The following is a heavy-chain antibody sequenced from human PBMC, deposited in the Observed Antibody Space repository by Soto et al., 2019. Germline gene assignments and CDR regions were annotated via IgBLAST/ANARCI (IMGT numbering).Heavy chain of an antibody. D-gene: IGHD4-17*01. CDR2: ISYDGSNK. CDR3: AKDSDGDSANFDY. Sequence: GGSLRLSCAASGFTFSSYGMHWVRQAPGKGLEWVAVISYDGSNKYYADSVKGRFTISRDNSKNTLYLQMNSLRAEDTAVYYCAKDSDGDSANFDYGGQGTRVTVS. V-gene: IGHV3-30*18. CDR1: GFTFSSYG. J-gene: IGHJ4*02.